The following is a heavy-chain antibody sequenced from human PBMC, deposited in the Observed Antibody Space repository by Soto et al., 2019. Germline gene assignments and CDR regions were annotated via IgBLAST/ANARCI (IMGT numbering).Heavy chain of an antibody. Sequence: QVQLVESGGGVVQPGRSLRLSCAASGFTFSSYGMHWVRQAPGKGLEWVAVIWYDGSNKYYADSVTGRFTISRDNSKNTLYLQMNSLRAEDTAVYYCARDEPKVHYDIPSGMDVWGQGTTVTVSS. CDR3: ARDEPKVHYDIPSGMDV. V-gene: IGHV3-33*01. D-gene: IGHD3-9*01. CDR2: IWYDGSNK. J-gene: IGHJ6*02. CDR1: GFTFSSYG.